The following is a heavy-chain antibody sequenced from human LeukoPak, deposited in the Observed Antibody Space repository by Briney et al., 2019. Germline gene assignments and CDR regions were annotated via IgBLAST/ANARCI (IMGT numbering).Heavy chain of an antibody. D-gene: IGHD3-3*01. V-gene: IGHV4-59*01. CDR1: GNSFSSSY. CDR2: LYYSGST. J-gene: IGHJ3*02. CDR3: ARGGDFWSGSTEAFDI. Sequence: PSETLSLSCTVSGNSFSSSYWSWIRQPPGKGLEWIGYLYYSGSTNYNPALKSRVTISVDRSKNQISMKLTTVTAADTAVYYCARGGDFWSGSTEAFDIWGQGHWSPSLQ.